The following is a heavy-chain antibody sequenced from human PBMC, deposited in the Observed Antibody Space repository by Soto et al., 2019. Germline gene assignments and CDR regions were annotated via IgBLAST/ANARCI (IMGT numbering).Heavy chain of an antibody. CDR3: ARDRGSELGGTFDP. Sequence: QVQLVQSGAEVKKPGSSVKVSCKASGGTFSSYAISWVRQAPGQGLEWMGGIIPIFGTANYAQKFQGRVMITADKSTSTAYMELSSLRSEVTAVYYCARDRGSELGGTFDPWGQGTLVTVSS. D-gene: IGHD1-26*01. J-gene: IGHJ5*02. CDR1: GGTFSSYA. V-gene: IGHV1-69*06. CDR2: IIPIFGTA.